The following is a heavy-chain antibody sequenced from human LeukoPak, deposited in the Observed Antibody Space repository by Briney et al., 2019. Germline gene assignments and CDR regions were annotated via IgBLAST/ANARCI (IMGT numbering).Heavy chain of an antibody. Sequence: ASVKVSCKASGYTFTGYYMHWVRQAPGQGLEWMGWINPNSGGTNYAQKFQGRVNMTRDTSISTAYMELSRLRSDDTAVYYCARSITMIVVIDYWGQGTLVTVSS. J-gene: IGHJ4*02. CDR1: GYTFTGYY. CDR3: ARSITMIVVIDY. CDR2: INPNSGGT. V-gene: IGHV1-2*02. D-gene: IGHD3-22*01.